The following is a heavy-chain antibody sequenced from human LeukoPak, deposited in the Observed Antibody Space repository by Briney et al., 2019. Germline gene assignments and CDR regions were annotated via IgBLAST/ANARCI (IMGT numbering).Heavy chain of an antibody. V-gene: IGHV4-34*09. Sequence: PSETLSLTCAVYGGSFSGYYWSWIRQPPGKGLEWIGEINHSGSTNYNPSLKSRVTISVDTSKNQFSLKLSSVTAADTAVYYCASYVDTAMVTGFDYWGQGTLVTVSS. CDR1: GGSFSGYY. D-gene: IGHD5-18*01. CDR2: INHSGST. J-gene: IGHJ4*02. CDR3: ASYVDTAMVTGFDY.